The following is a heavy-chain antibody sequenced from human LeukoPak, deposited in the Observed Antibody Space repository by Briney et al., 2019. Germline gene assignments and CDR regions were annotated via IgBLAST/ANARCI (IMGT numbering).Heavy chain of an antibody. J-gene: IGHJ4*02. V-gene: IGHV3-66*01. D-gene: IGHD3-22*01. CDR2: IYSGGST. CDR3: ARDKSSGYFDY. Sequence: GGSLRLSCAASGFTVSSNYMSWVRQAPGKGLEWVSVIYSGGSTYYADSVKGRFTISRDNSKNTLFLQMNSLRAEDTAVYYCARDKSSGYFDYWGQGTLVTVSS. CDR1: GFTVSSNY.